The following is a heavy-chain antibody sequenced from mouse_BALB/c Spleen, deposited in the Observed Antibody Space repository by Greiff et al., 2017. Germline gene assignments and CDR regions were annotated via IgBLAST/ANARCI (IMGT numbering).Heavy chain of an antibody. Sequence: VQLQQSGTVLAKPGASVKMSCKASGYTFTSYWMHWVKQRPGQGLEWIGAIYPGNSDTSYNQKFKGKAKLTAVTSANTAYMELSSLTNEDSAVYCCTGNGCEFYYFDYWGQGTTLTVSS. J-gene: IGHJ2*01. CDR3: TGNGCEFYYFDY. CDR2: IYPGNSDT. CDR1: GYTFTSYW. V-gene: IGHV1-5*01.